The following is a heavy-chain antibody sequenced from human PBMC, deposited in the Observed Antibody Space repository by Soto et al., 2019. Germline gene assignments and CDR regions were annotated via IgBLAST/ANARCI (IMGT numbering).Heavy chain of an antibody. V-gene: IGHV4-59*01. Sequence: PSETLSLTCTVSGGPISSYYWSWIRQPPGKGLEWIGYIYYSGSTNYNPSLKSRVTISVDTSKNQFSLKLSSVTAADTAVYYCARGKVNYYDSSGYYPFDYWGQGTLVTVSS. D-gene: IGHD3-22*01. CDR3: ARGKVNYYDSSGYYPFDY. J-gene: IGHJ4*02. CDR2: IYYSGST. CDR1: GGPISSYY.